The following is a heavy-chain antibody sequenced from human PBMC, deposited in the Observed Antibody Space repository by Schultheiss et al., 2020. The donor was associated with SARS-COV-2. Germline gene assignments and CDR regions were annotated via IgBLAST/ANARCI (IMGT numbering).Heavy chain of an antibody. V-gene: IGHV3-7*03. CDR2: IKQDGSEK. J-gene: IGHJ4*02. D-gene: IGHD6-13*01. Sequence: GGSLRLSCAASGFTFSSYWMSWVRQAPGKGLEWVANIKQDGSEKYYVDSVKGRFTISRDNAKNSLYLQMNSLRAEDTAVYYCAKLERSSWSNAFDYWGQGTRVTVSS. CDR3: AKLERSSWSNAFDY. CDR1: GFTFSSYW.